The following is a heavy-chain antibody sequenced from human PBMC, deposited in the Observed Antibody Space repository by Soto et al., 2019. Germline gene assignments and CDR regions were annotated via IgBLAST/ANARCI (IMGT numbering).Heavy chain of an antibody. CDR1: GDSISSADYY. CDR2: IFYSGTT. J-gene: IGHJ6*02. D-gene: IGHD1-1*01. CDR3: ARDLWVEPELYYYGMDV. Sequence: SETLSLTCTVSGDSISSADYYWSWIRQTPGKGLEWIGHIFYSGTTCYNPSLKSRLTISVDTSKNHFSLRLTSVTAADTAVYYCARDLWVEPELYYYGMDVWGQGTTVTVSS. V-gene: IGHV4-30-4*01.